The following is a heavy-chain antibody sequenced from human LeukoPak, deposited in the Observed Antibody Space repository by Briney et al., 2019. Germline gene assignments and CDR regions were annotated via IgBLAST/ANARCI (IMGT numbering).Heavy chain of an antibody. J-gene: IGHJ4*02. Sequence: ASVKVSCKASGYTFTGYYMHWVRQAPGQGLEWMGWINPNSGGTNYAQKLQGRVTMTTDTSTSTAYMELRSLRSDDTAVYYCARWLGVVTAIAYDYWGQGTLVTVSS. CDR2: INPNSGGT. CDR1: GYTFTGYY. CDR3: ARWLGVVTAIAYDY. V-gene: IGHV1-2*02. D-gene: IGHD2-21*02.